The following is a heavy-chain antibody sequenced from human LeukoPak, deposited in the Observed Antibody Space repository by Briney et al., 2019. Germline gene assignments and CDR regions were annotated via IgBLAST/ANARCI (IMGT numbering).Heavy chain of an antibody. CDR2: INHSGST. Sequence: SETLSLTCAVYGGSFSGYYWSWIRQPPGKGLEWIGEINHSGSTNYNPSLKGRVTISVDTSKNQFSLKLSSVTAADTAVYYCARSMSRVWNFQHWGQGTLVTVSS. CDR3: ARSMSRVWNFQH. V-gene: IGHV4-34*01. D-gene: IGHD3-16*01. J-gene: IGHJ1*01. CDR1: GGSFSGYY.